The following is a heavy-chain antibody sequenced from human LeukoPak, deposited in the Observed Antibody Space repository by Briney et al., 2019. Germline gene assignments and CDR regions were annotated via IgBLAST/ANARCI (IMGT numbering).Heavy chain of an antibody. D-gene: IGHD1-26*01. J-gene: IGHJ3*02. CDR3: ARPFSVGATQGAFDI. Sequence: GESLKISCKASGYSFTSYWLGGVRQMPGKGLEWMGIIYPGDSDTRYSPSFQGQVTISADKSISTAYLQWTRLKASDTAMYYCARPFSVGATQGAFDIWGQGTMVTVS. CDR2: IYPGDSDT. V-gene: IGHV5-51*01. CDR1: GYSFTSYW.